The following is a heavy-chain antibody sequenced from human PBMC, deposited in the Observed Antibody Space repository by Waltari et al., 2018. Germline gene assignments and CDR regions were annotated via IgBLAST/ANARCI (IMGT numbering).Heavy chain of an antibody. CDR2: FFPSDGGT. CDR3: ARRSLLRFLDY. V-gene: IGHV1-46*01. Sequence: QVQLVQSGAEVRKPGASVNVSCQTSGYTFSTNQIHWLRQAPGQGLEWLGVFFPSDGGTTYAQKFQGRVTMTSDTSTSTVYMELSSLRSEDTAVYYCARRSLLRFLDYWGQGTLVTVSS. J-gene: IGHJ4*02. D-gene: IGHD3-3*01. CDR1: GYTFSTNQ.